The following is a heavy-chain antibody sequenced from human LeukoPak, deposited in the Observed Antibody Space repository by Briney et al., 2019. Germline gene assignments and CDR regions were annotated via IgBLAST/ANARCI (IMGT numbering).Heavy chain of an antibody. CDR2: INPSGGST. J-gene: IGHJ2*01. CDR3: ARDFLKDGGWWDFDL. D-gene: IGHD5-24*01. V-gene: IGHV1-46*01. CDR1: GYTFTSYY. Sequence: ASVKVSCKASGYTFTSYYMHWVRQAPGQGLEWMGIINPSGGSTSYAQKFQGRVTMTRDTSTSTVYMELSSLRSEDTAVYYCARDFLKDGGWWDFDLWGRGTLVTVSS.